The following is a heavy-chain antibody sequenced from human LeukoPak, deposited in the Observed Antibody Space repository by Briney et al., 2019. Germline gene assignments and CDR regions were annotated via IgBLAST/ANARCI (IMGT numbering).Heavy chain of an antibody. J-gene: IGHJ4*02. Sequence: GGSLRLSCAASGFTFSTYTMSWVRQAPGKGLEWVSAISGSGDTTYYADSVKGRFTISRDSSKNTLYLQMNSLRAEDTAVYYCAKSRGESRGASNYWGQGTLVTVSS. CDR1: GFTFSTYT. V-gene: IGHV3-23*01. CDR3: AKSRGESRGASNY. CDR2: ISGSGDTT. D-gene: IGHD1-26*01.